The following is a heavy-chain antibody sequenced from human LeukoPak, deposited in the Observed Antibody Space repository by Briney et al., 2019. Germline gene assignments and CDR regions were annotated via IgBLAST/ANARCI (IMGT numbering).Heavy chain of an antibody. Sequence: PGGSLRLSCAASGFTFSSYAMHWARQAPGKGLEYVSAISSNGGSTYYANSVKGRFTISRDNSKNTLYLQMGSLRAEDMVVYYCARDRSPEIWFGGKAFDYWGQGTLVTVSS. CDR2: ISSNGGST. CDR1: GFTFSSYA. V-gene: IGHV3-64*01. J-gene: IGHJ4*02. D-gene: IGHD3-10*01. CDR3: ARDRSPEIWFGGKAFDY.